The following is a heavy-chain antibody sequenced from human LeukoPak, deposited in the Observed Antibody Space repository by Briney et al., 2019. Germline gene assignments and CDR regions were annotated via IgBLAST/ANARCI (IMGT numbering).Heavy chain of an antibody. J-gene: IGHJ5*02. CDR3: ARELSVASTVTHRFDP. Sequence: PSETLSLTCTVSGGSISSYYWSWIRQPAGKELEWIGCMYITGDTNYNPSLKSRVTMSLDTSKNQFSLKLSSVTAADTAVYYCARELSVASTVTHRFDPWGQGTLVTVSS. CDR1: GGSISSYY. D-gene: IGHD2-2*01. CDR2: MYITGDT. V-gene: IGHV4-4*07.